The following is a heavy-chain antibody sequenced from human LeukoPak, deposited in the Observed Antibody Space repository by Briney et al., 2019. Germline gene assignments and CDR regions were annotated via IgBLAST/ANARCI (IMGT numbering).Heavy chain of an antibody. V-gene: IGHV3-7*04. Sequence: GGSLRLSCTASGFSFSTFWMNWVRQAPGKGLEWVANIKHDGSVKYYVDSVKGRFTISRDNAMQSLYLQMNSRRAEDTAVYYCAGGVSYWGRGTLVTVSS. CDR2: IKHDGSVK. J-gene: IGHJ4*02. CDR1: GFSFSTFW. CDR3: AGGVSY.